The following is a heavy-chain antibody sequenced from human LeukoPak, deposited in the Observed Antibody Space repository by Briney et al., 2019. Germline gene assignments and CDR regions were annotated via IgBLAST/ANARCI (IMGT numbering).Heavy chain of an antibody. D-gene: IGHD5-18*01. CDR3: ARQSYGAFDI. Sequence: GESLKISCMGSGYRFTIYSIGWVRQMPGKGREWMGIIYPGDSDTRYSPSFQGQVTISADKSISTAYLQWSSLKASDTAMYYCARQSYGAFDIWGQGTMVTVSS. J-gene: IGHJ3*02. CDR2: IYPGDSDT. V-gene: IGHV5-51*01. CDR1: GYRFTIYS.